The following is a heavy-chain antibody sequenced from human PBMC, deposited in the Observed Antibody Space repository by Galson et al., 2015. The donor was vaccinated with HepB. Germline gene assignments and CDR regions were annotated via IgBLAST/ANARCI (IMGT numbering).Heavy chain of an antibody. CDR2: IKEDGSEK. J-gene: IGHJ5*02. CDR3: ARGFRA. Sequence: SLRLSCAGSGFTFSSYWMSWVRQAPGKGLECVANIKEDGSEKQYVDSVRGRFTISRDNVKESMYLQMNSLRVDDTGTYYCARGFRAWGQGILVPVAS. CDR1: GFTFSSYW. V-gene: IGHV3-7*01.